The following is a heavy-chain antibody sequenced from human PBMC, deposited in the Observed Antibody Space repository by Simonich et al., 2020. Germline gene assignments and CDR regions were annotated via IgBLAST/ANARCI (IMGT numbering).Heavy chain of an antibody. D-gene: IGHD7-27*01. CDR3: ARRELGTFDY. CDR2: IYHSVST. CDR1: GYSISSGYY. J-gene: IGHJ4*02. Sequence: QVQLQESGPGLVKPSETLSLTCAVSGYSISSGYYWGWIRQPPGKGLGWIGSIYHSVSTYYNPSLKSRVTISVDTSKNQFSLKLSSVTAADTAVYYCARRELGTFDYWGQGTLVTVSS. V-gene: IGHV4-38-2*01.